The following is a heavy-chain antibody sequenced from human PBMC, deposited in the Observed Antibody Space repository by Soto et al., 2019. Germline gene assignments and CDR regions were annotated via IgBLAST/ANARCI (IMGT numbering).Heavy chain of an antibody. J-gene: IGHJ4*01. CDR1: GGSITGYY. Sequence: QVQLQESGPGLVKPSETLSLTCTVSGGSITGYYWTWLRQAPTNGLEWIGYFHFSGSTKYNPSLESRLTMSADTSKNQISLTLSSVTAADTAVYYCARASGYSYGYDDFFDNWGQGTLANVSS. CDR2: FHFSGST. D-gene: IGHD5-18*01. V-gene: IGHV4-59*01. CDR3: ARASGYSYGYDDFFDN.